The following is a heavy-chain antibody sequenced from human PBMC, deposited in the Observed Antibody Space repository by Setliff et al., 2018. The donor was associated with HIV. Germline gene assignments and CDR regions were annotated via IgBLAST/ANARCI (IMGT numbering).Heavy chain of an antibody. Sequence: KPSETLSLTCTVSGGSISSSSYYWGWIRQPPGKGLEWIGSIYYSGSPYYTPSLKSRVTISVDTSRHQFSLKLSSVTAADTAVYYCARQSRITMVRGVYGAGDYYMYVWGKGTTVTVSS. V-gene: IGHV4-39*01. J-gene: IGHJ6*03. D-gene: IGHD3-10*01. CDR3: ARQSRITMVRGVYGAGDYYMYV. CDR2: IYYSGSP. CDR1: GGSISSSSYY.